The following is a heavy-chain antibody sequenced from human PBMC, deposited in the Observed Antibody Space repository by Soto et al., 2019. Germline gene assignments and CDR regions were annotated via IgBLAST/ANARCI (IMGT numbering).Heavy chain of an antibody. CDR2: IIPFFGTT. J-gene: IGHJ4*02. CDR3: AREACNTTACYTNEIDS. V-gene: IGHV1-69*01. CDR1: GGSLVTFA. D-gene: IGHD2-15*01. Sequence: QVQLVQSGAEVKKPGSSVKVSCKTSGGSLVTFALSWVRQAPGQGLEWMGGIIPFFGTTNYAQRFQGRLTITTDGFTGTTYMELSSLRSEDTALYYCAREACNTTACYTNEIDSWGQGTLVTVSS.